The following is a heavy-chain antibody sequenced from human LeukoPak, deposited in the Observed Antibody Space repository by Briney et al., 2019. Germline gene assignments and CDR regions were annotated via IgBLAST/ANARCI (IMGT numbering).Heavy chain of an antibody. J-gene: IGHJ4*02. Sequence: SGGSLRLSCAASGFTFNDYAMHWVRQAPGKGLEWVSGISWNSGSIGYADSVKGRFIISRDNAKNSLYLQMNSLRAEDTALYYCAKDGGDYGDYGRGYFDYWGQGTLVTVSS. CDR2: ISWNSGSI. V-gene: IGHV3-9*01. D-gene: IGHD4-17*01. CDR1: GFTFNDYA. CDR3: AKDGGDYGDYGRGYFDY.